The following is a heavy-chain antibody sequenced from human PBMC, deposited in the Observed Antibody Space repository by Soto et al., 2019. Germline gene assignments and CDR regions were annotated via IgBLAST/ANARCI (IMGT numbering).Heavy chain of an antibody. CDR2: VYHTGRT. CDR3: ARDFAYFDS. D-gene: IGHD3-3*01. Sequence: SETLSLTCTVTGASFKSGSYSWSWIRQPPGKGLEWIGYVYHTGRTSYNPSLKSRVSISMDTSKNQFSLNLDSVTAADTAVYFCARDFAYFDSWGQGTLVSVS. J-gene: IGHJ4*02. V-gene: IGHV4-61*01. CDR1: GASFKSGSYS.